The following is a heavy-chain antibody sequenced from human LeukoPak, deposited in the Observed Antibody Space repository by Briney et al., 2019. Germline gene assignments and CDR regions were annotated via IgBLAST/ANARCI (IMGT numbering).Heavy chain of an antibody. Sequence: ASVKVSCKASGYTFTGYSMHWVRQAPGQGLEWMGWINPNSGGTNYAQKFQGRVTMTRDTSISTAYMELSRLRSDDTAVYYCAMGTWRFGKPFDYWGQGTLVTVSS. CDR2: INPNSGGT. D-gene: IGHD3-10*01. V-gene: IGHV1-2*02. CDR1: GYTFTGYS. J-gene: IGHJ4*02. CDR3: AMGTWRFGKPFDY.